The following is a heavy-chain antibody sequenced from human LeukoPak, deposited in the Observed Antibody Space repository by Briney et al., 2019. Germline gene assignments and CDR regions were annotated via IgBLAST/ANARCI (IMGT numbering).Heavy chain of an antibody. V-gene: IGHV4-59*01. CDR1: GGSISSYY. J-gene: IGHJ5*02. D-gene: IGHD3-16*01. CDR3: ARDASLFDP. Sequence: SETLSLTCTVSGGSISSYYWSWIRQPPGKGLEWIGYIYYSGSTNYNPSLKSRVTISVDTSKNQFSLKLSSVTAAHTAVYYCARDASLFDPWGQGTLVAVSS. CDR2: IYYSGST.